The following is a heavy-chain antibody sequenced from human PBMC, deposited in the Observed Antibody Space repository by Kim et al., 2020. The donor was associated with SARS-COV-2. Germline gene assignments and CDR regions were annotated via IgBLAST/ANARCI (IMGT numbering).Heavy chain of an antibody. CDR3: AGGRPSYYDFWMGHYSYGM. V-gene: IGHV1-8*01. Sequence: ASVKVSCKASGYTFTSYDINWVRQATGQGLEWMGWMNPNRGNPGYAQKFQGRVTRTRNTPLSTASMELSSLRSEDTAVYYCAGGRPSYYDFWMGHYSYGM. CDR1: GYTFTSYD. CDR2: MNPNRGNP. J-gene: IGHJ6*01. D-gene: IGHD3-3*01.